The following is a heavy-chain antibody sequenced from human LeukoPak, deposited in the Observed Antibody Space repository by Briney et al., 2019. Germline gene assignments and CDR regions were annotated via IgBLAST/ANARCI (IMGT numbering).Heavy chain of an antibody. CDR3: ARDGWLLGYCSSTSCTSAINWFDP. D-gene: IGHD2-2*01. Sequence: GGSLRLSCAASEFTFSNYAMNWVRQAPGKGLEWASYISSSGSTIYYADSVKGRFTISRDNAKNSLYLQMNSLRAEDTAVYYCARDGWLLGYCSSTSCTSAINWFDPWGQGTLVTVSS. J-gene: IGHJ5*02. CDR1: EFTFSNYA. CDR2: ISSSGSTI. V-gene: IGHV3-48*03.